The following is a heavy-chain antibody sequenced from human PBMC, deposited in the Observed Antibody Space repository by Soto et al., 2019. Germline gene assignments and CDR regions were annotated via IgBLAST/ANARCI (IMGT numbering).Heavy chain of an antibody. D-gene: IGHD3-9*01. CDR3: AKVLPRGYFDWFYCYMDV. Sequence: VQLLESGGDLVQPGGSLRLSCAASGFSFDAYAMTWVRQAPGKGLEWVSTLTATGTYSNYADSVKGRFTISRDNSRNTLYLQIDSLGAEYTAIYYCAKVLPRGYFDWFYCYMDVCGNGTTVAVSS. J-gene: IGHJ6*03. CDR1: GFSFDAYA. V-gene: IGHV3-23*01. CDR2: LTATGTYS.